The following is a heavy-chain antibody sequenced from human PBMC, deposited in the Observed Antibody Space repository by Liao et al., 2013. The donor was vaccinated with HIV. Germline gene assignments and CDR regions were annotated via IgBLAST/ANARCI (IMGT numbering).Heavy chain of an antibody. V-gene: IGHV4-39*07. CDR2: IYYSGNT. CDR3: ARESRGVRGNIIDWYFDL. J-gene: IGHJ2*01. Sequence: QLQLQESGPGLVKPSETLSLTCTVSGGSISSSSHYWGWIRQPPGKGLEWIGFIYYSGNTNYNPSLKSRVTISVDTSKNQLSLKLSSVTAADTAVYYCARESRGVRGNIIDWYFDLWGRGTLVTVSS. D-gene: IGHD3-16*01. CDR1: GGSISSSSHY.